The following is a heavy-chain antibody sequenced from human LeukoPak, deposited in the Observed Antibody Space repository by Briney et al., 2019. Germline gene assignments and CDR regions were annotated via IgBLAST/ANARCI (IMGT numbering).Heavy chain of an antibody. CDR3: AKNEGSSGYQSTYDAFDI. CDR2: ISISSDTI. Sequence: GGSLRLSCAASGFTFSSYSMTWVRQAPGKGLEWVSYISISSDTISYADSVEGRFTISRDNAKNSLYLQMNSLRAEDTAVYYCAKNEGSSGYQSTYDAFDIWGQGTMVTVSS. CDR1: GFTFSSYS. D-gene: IGHD3-22*01. V-gene: IGHV3-48*01. J-gene: IGHJ3*02.